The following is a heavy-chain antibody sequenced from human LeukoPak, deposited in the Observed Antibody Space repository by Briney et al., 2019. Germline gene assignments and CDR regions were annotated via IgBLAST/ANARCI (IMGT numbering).Heavy chain of an antibody. D-gene: IGHD6-6*01. Sequence: ASVKVSCKASGYTFTSYYMHWVRQALGQGLEWMGIINPSGGSTSYAQKFQGRVTMTRDTSISTAYMELSRLRSDDTAVYYCARASARPDYWGQGTLVTVSS. CDR2: INPSGGST. CDR3: ARASARPDY. CDR1: GYTFTSYY. V-gene: IGHV1-46*01. J-gene: IGHJ4*02.